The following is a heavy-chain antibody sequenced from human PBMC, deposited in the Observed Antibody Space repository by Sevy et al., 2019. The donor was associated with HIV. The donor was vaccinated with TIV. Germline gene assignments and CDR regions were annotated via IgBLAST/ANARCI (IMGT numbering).Heavy chain of an antibody. D-gene: IGHD2-2*01. CDR2: MNPDRGRR. CDR3: ARADLDSTTFFYYYGLDV. CDR1: GYSLNSYD. V-gene: IGHV1-8*01. J-gene: IGHJ6*02. Sequence: ASVKVSFKASGYSLNSYDINWVRQATGQGLEWMGWMNPDRGRRGYAPKFQGRVTMTTDTSKGTAYMELRGLRSDDSAVYYCARADLDSTTFFYYYGLDVWGQGTTVTVSS.